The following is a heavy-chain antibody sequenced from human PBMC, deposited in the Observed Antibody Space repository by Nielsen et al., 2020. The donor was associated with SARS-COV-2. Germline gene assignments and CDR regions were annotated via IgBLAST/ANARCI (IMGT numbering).Heavy chain of an antibody. CDR2: ISSSSSTI. J-gene: IGHJ6*03. CDR1: GFTFSSYS. V-gene: IGHV3-48*04. Sequence: GESLKISCAASGFTFSSYSMNWVRQAPGKGLEWVSYISSSSSTIYYADSVKGRFTISRDNAKNSLYLQMNSLRAEDTAVYYCARDSFTIFGVDTYYYYYMDVWGKGTTVTVSS. CDR3: ARDSFTIFGVDTYYYYYMDV. D-gene: IGHD3-3*01.